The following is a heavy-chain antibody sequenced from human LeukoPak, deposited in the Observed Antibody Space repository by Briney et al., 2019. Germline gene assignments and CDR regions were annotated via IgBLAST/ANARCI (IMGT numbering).Heavy chain of an antibody. CDR3: AREGRSSSSGY. D-gene: IGHD6-6*01. CDR2: ISSSGST. CDR1: GGSINAYY. Sequence: SETLSLTCTVSGGSINAYYWTWIRQPAGKGLEWIGRISSSGSTNYNPSLKSRVTMSVDTSKNQFSLKLTSVTAADTAVYYCAREGRSSSSGYWGQGTLVTVSS. J-gene: IGHJ4*02. V-gene: IGHV4-4*07.